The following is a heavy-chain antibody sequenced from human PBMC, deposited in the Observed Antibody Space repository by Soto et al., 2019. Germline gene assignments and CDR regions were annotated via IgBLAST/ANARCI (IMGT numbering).Heavy chain of an antibody. CDR3: ARRAVAGTAGSYYYFDY. CDR2: INPNIGGT. CDR1: GYTFTGYY. V-gene: IGHV1-2*04. J-gene: IGHJ4*02. Sequence: ASVKVSCKASGYTFTGYYMHWVRQAPGQGLEWMGWINPNIGGTNYAQKFQGWVTMTRDTSISTAYMELSRLRSDDTAVYYCARRAVAGTAGSYYYFDYWGQGTLVTVS. D-gene: IGHD6-19*01.